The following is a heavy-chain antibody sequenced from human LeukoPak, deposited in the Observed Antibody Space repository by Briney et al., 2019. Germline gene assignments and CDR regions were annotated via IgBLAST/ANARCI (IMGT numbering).Heavy chain of an antibody. J-gene: IGHJ4*02. CDR2: ISSSGGTT. D-gene: IGHD6-19*01. CDR1: GFTFSSYA. CDR3: AKAGIAVPATPEY. Sequence: GGSLRLSCATSGFTFSSYAMNWVRQAPGKGLEWVSVISSSGGTTYYSDSVKGRFIISRDNSKNTLYLQMNSLRAEDTAVYYCAKAGIAVPATPEYCGQGTQVTVSS. V-gene: IGHV3-23*01.